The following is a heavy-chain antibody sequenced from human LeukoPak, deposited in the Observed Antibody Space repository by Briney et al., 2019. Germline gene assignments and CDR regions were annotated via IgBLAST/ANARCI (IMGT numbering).Heavy chain of an antibody. J-gene: IGHJ4*02. CDR1: GDSISYYY. D-gene: IGHD3-22*01. Sequence: SETLSLTCTVSGDSISYYYWSWRRQPPGKGLEWIGYINYSGSTDYNPSLKSRVTISVDTSQNQFSLRLSSMTAADTAVYYCARHARDTSDYYDYWGQGTLVTVSS. CDR3: ARHARDTSDYYDY. CDR2: INYSGST. V-gene: IGHV4-59*08.